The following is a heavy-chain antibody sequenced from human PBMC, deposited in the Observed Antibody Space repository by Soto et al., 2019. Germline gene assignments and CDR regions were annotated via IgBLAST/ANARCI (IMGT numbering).Heavy chain of an antibody. D-gene: IGHD3-10*01. Sequence: QVQLVESGGGVVQPGRSLRLSCAASGFTFSMYDIHWVRQAPGKGLEWMALLSFDGNNTYYADSVKGRFTISRDNSKNTVYLKMNSLRAEDTAMYFSSREFDRSDYNSRGQVDALDIWGRGTRVTVSS. CDR3: SREFDRSDYNSRGQVDALDI. J-gene: IGHJ3*02. CDR1: GFTFSMYD. V-gene: IGHV3-30-3*01. CDR2: LSFDGNNT.